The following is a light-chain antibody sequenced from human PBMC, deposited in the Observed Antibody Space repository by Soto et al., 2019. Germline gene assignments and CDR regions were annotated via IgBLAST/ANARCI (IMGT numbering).Light chain of an antibody. V-gene: IGKV1-9*01. J-gene: IGKJ4*01. CDR3: QQLSRYPLT. Sequence: DIQLTQSPSSLSASVGDRVTITCRANQSISNSLNWYQLKPGKAPKLLIYSASTLQSGVPSRFSGSGSETEFSLTIRALQPEDFATYYCQQLSRYPLTFGGGTKVDIK. CDR1: QSISNS. CDR2: SAS.